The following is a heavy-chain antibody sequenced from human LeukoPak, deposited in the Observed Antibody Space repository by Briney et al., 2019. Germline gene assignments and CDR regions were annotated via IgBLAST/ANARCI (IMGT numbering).Heavy chain of an antibody. D-gene: IGHD2-15*01. J-gene: IGHJ5*02. Sequence: SETLSLTCTVSGGSISSYYWSWIRQPPGKGLEWIGYIYYSGSTNYNPSLKSRITISVDTSKNQFSLKLSSVTAADTAVYYCARSPSRYCSGGSCPNWFDPWGQGTLVTVSS. V-gene: IGHV4-59*01. CDR3: ARSPSRYCSGGSCPNWFDP. CDR1: GGSISSYY. CDR2: IYYSGST.